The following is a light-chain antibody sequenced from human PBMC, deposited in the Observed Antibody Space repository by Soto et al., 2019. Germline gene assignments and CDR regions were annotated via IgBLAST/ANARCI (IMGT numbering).Light chain of an antibody. CDR3: QQYDRWPPLT. V-gene: IGKV3-15*01. Sequence: EIVMTQSPDTLSVSPGERATLSCRASQSVSSNLAWYQQKPGQAPRLLIYGASTRATGIPARFSGSGSGTEVTLTISSLQSEDFAVYYCQQYDRWPPLTFGGGTKVEIK. J-gene: IGKJ4*01. CDR1: QSVSSN. CDR2: GAS.